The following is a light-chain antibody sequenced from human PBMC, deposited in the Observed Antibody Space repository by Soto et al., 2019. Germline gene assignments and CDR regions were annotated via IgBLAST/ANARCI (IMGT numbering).Light chain of an antibody. J-gene: IGLJ1*01. Sequence: QSALTQPASVSGSPGQSITISCTGTSSDVGGYNYVSWYQQHPGKAPKLMIYEVSNRPAGVSNRFSGSKSGNTDSLTISGLQAEDEADYYCSSYTSSSPYVFATGTKVTVL. CDR3: SSYTSSSPYV. CDR1: SSDVGGYNY. CDR2: EVS. V-gene: IGLV2-14*01.